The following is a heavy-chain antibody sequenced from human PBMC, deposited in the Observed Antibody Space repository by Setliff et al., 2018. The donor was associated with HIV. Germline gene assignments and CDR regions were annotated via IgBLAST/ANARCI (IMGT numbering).Heavy chain of an antibody. J-gene: IGHJ4*02. CDR2: ISAFNGYT. D-gene: IGHD4-17*01. CDR3: ARFGPLRYFDH. Sequence: ASVKVSCKASGYTFTSYGISWVRQAPGQGLEWMGWISAFNGYTNYTQNLQARVTMTTDTSTNTAYMELRSLRSEDTAVYYCARFGPLRYFDHWGQGTLVTVSS. V-gene: IGHV1-18*01. CDR1: GYTFTSYG.